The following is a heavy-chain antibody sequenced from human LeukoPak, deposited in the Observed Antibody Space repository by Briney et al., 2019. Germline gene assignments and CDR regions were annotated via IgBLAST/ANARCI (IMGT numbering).Heavy chain of an antibody. CDR3: ARAGGQWVPVY. Sequence: GESLKISCEASGYSFTSYWIGWARQMPGKGLEWMGIINPGDSDTRYSPSFQGQVTISADKSISTVYLQWSSLKASDTAMYYCARAGGQWVPVYWGQGTLVTVSS. CDR1: GYSFTSYW. V-gene: IGHV5-51*01. J-gene: IGHJ4*02. CDR2: INPGDSDT. D-gene: IGHD6-19*01.